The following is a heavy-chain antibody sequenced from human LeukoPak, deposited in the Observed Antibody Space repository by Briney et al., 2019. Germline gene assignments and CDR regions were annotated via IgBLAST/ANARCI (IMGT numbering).Heavy chain of an antibody. V-gene: IGHV4-34*01. D-gene: IGHD3-9*01. Sequence: SETLSLTCAVYGGSFSGYYWSWIRQPPGKGLECIGEINHSGSTNYNPSLKSRVTISVDTSKNQFSLKLSSVTAADTAVYYCARDYDILTGYNAFDYWGQGTLVTVSS. J-gene: IGHJ4*02. CDR3: ARDYDILTGYNAFDY. CDR2: INHSGST. CDR1: GGSFSGYY.